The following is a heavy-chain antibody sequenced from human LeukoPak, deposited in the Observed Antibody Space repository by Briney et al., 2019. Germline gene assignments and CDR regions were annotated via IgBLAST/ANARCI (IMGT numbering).Heavy chain of an antibody. CDR2: ISSGGST. D-gene: IGHD3-22*01. J-gene: IGHJ1*01. V-gene: IGHV4-4*07. Sequence: PSETLSLTCAVSGASICISYCTCIRQPAGEGLEWIGRISSGGSTTYNPSFKSRVSMSLDTSKKQFSLNLTSVTAADTAVYYCARDQTYYVSSGYYYVTYLQHWGQGILVTVSS. CDR3: ARDQTYYVSSGYYYVTYLQH. CDR1: GASICISY.